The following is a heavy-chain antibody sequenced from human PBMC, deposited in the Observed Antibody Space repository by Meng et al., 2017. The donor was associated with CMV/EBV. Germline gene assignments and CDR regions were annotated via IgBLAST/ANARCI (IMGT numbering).Heavy chain of an antibody. J-gene: IGHJ3*02. CDR2: IIPILGIA. CDR1: GGTFSSYA. V-gene: IGHV1-69*10. CDR3: AREGVMTAFDI. Sequence: SVKVSCKASGGTFSSYAISWVRQAPGQGLEWMGGIIPILGIANYAQKFQGRVTITADKSTSTAYMELSSLRSEDTAVYYCAREGVMTAFDIWAKGQWSPSPQ. D-gene: IGHD2-8*01.